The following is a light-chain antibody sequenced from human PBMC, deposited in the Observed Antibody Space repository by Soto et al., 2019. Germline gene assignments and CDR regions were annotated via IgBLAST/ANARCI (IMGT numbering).Light chain of an antibody. J-gene: IGLJ2*01. CDR3: LLYYGGAQVL. CDR1: AGAVTSAYY. Sequence: QAVVTQEPSLTVSPGGTVTLTCASSAGAVTSAYYTNWFQQKPGQAPRALIYSTSEKHSWTPARFSGSLLGGKAALTLSAAQPEDEADYYCLLYYGGAQVLFGGGTKVTVL. V-gene: IGLV7-43*01. CDR2: STS.